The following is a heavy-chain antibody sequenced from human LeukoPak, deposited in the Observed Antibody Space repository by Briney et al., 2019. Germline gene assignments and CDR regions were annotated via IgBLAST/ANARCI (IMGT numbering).Heavy chain of an antibody. Sequence: ASVKVSCKASGYTFTSYYMHWVRQAPGQGLEWMGRINPNSGGTNYAQKFQGRVTMTRDTSISTAYMELSRLRSDDTAVYYCARTRYYESSSHYRYFDYWGQGTLVTVSS. V-gene: IGHV1-2*06. D-gene: IGHD3-22*01. J-gene: IGHJ4*02. CDR2: INPNSGGT. CDR1: GYTFTSYY. CDR3: ARTRYYESSSHYRYFDY.